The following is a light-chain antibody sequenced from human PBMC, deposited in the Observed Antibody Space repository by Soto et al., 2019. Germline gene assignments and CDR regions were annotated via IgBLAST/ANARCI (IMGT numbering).Light chain of an antibody. J-gene: IGKJ1*01. CDR2: GAS. Sequence: EIVLTQSPGTLSVSPGDRVTLSCRASQSISINLAWYQHKPGQAPRLLIHGASTRATGVPARISGIGSGTEFTLTISSLQSEDFAVYYCQQFRNWPWTFGQGTKVEVK. CDR1: QSISIN. V-gene: IGKV3D-15*01. CDR3: QQFRNWPWT.